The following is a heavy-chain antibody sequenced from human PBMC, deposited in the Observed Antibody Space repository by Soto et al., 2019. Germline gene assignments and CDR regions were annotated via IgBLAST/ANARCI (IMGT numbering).Heavy chain of an antibody. V-gene: IGHV4-39*01. CDR2: IYYSGST. CDR1: GGSISSSSYY. D-gene: IGHD2-2*01. Sequence: PSETLSLTCTVSGGSISSSSYYWGWIRQPPGKGLEWIGSIYYSGSTYYNPSLKSRVTISVDTSKNQFSLKLSSVTAADTAVYYCARIVVPAAMKYYYHYYMYVWGKGTTVPVSS. CDR3: ARIVVPAAMKYYYHYYMYV. J-gene: IGHJ6*03.